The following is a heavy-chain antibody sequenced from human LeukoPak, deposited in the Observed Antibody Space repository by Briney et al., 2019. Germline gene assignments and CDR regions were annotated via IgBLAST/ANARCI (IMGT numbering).Heavy chain of an antibody. CDR1: GFAFSSYA. Sequence: PGRSLRLSCAASGFAFSSYAIHWVRQAPGKGLEWVAVISYDGGNNYFADSVKGRFTISRDNSKKTLSLQMSSLRAEDTAVYYCAREDTLFTYGSGSHQSDYWGQGTLVTVSS. CDR2: ISYDGGNN. D-gene: IGHD3-10*01. V-gene: IGHV3-30-3*01. CDR3: AREDTLFTYGSGSHQSDY. J-gene: IGHJ4*02.